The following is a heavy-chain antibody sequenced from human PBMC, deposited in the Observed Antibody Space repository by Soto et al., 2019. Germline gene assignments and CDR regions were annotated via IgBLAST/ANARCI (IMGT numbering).Heavy chain of an antibody. CDR2: ISGSGGST. CDR3: AQNGETMIVGVITTAPFDY. V-gene: IGHV3-23*01. CDR1: GFTFSSYA. J-gene: IGHJ4*02. D-gene: IGHD3-22*01. Sequence: GGSLRLSCAASGFTFSSYAMSWVRQAPGKGLEWVSAISGSGGSTYYADSVKGRFTISRDNSKNTLYLQMNSLRAEDTAVYYCAQNGETMIVGVITTAPFDYWGQGTLVTVSS.